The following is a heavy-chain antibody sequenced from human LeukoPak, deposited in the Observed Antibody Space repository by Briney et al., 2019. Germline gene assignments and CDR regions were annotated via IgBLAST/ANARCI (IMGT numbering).Heavy chain of an antibody. Sequence: PGGSLKLSCTVSGFTVSSNSMSWVRQAPGKGLEWVSAISGSGGSTYYADSVKGRFTISRDNSKNTLYLQMNSLRAEDTAVYYCAGYYYDSSGYPFHIDYWGQGTLVTVSS. D-gene: IGHD3-22*01. CDR3: AGYYYDSSGYPFHIDY. J-gene: IGHJ4*02. CDR1: GFTVSSNS. CDR2: ISGSGGST. V-gene: IGHV3-23*01.